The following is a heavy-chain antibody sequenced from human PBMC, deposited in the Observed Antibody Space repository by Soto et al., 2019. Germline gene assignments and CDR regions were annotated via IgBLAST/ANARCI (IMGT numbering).Heavy chain of an antibody. CDR1: GGSISSGGYY. J-gene: IGHJ5*02. V-gene: IGHV4-31*03. Sequence: PSETLSLTCTVSGGSISSGGYYWSWIRQHPGKGLERIGYIYYSGSTYYNPSLKSRVTISVDTSKNQFSLKLSSVTAADTAVYYCARDRRGYSGYDYVNWFAPWGQGTLVTVSS. CDR2: IYYSGST. D-gene: IGHD5-12*01. CDR3: ARDRRGYSGYDYVNWFAP.